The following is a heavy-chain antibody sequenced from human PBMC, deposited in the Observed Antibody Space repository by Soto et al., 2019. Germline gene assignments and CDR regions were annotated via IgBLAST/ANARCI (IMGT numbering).Heavy chain of an antibody. CDR2: IYYSGST. D-gene: IGHD3-9*01. Sequence: PSETLSLTCTGSGGSISSRSYYWGWIRQPPGKGLEWIGSIYYSGSTYYNPSLKSRVTISVDTSKNHFSLKLRSVTAADTAVYYCAVLKYFDTRDYLAYWGQGTLVTVSS. CDR1: GGSISSRSYY. J-gene: IGHJ4*02. V-gene: IGHV4-39*02. CDR3: AVLKYFDTRDYLAY.